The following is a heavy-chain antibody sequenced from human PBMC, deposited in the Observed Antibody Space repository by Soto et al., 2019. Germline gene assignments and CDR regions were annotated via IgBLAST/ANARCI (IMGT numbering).Heavy chain of an antibody. D-gene: IGHD6-19*01. CDR3: ARGGSSGWYYYYGMDV. Sequence: PSETLALTCAVYGGSFSGYYWSWIRQPPGKGLEWIGEINHSGSTNYNPSLKSRVTISVDTSKNQFSLKLSSVTAADTAVYYCARGGSSGWYYYYGMDVWGQGTMVTVFS. CDR2: INHSGST. V-gene: IGHV4-34*01. CDR1: GGSFSGYY. J-gene: IGHJ6*02.